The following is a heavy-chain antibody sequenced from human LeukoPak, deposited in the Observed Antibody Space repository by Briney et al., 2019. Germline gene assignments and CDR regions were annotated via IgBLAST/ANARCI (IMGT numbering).Heavy chain of an antibody. V-gene: IGHV3-23*01. D-gene: IGHD3-9*01. CDR1: GFTFSSYA. CDR2: ISGSGGST. Sequence: GGSLRLSCAASGFTFSSYAMSWVRQAPGKGLEWVSAISGSGGSTYYADSVKGRFTISRDNSKNTLYLQMNSLRAEDTAVYYCAKERTYYDILTGYQTYYFDYWGQGTLVTVSS. CDR3: AKERTYYDILTGYQTYYFDY. J-gene: IGHJ4*02.